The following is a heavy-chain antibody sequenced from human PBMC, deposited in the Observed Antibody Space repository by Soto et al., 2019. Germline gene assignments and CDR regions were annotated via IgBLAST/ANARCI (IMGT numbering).Heavy chain of an antibody. Sequence: QSGGPLRLSCAASGFTFSSYAMSWVRQAPGKGLAWVSAISGSGGSTYYADSVKGRFTISRDNSKNTLYLQMNSLRAEDTAVYYCAKDFYGSGSPTGINWFDPWGQGTLVTVSS. D-gene: IGHD3-10*01. CDR3: AKDFYGSGSPTGINWFDP. CDR1: GFTFSSYA. CDR2: ISGSGGST. J-gene: IGHJ5*02. V-gene: IGHV3-23*01.